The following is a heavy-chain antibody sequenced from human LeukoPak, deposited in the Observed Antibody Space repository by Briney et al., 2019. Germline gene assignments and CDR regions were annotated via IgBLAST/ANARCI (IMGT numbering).Heavy chain of an antibody. CDR3: AKQSAGSAAWYSLHYDF. CDR2: VYGGGGGT. D-gene: IGHD6-13*01. V-gene: IGHV3-23*01. J-gene: IGHJ4*02. Sequence: PGGSLRLSCAASGFTFSNYWMNWVRQAPGRGLEWVSSVYGGGGGTYYADSVKGRFTISRDNSKDTLYLQMNGLRAEDTAVYFCAKQSAGSAAWYSLHYDFWGQGTLVTVSS. CDR1: GFTFSNYW.